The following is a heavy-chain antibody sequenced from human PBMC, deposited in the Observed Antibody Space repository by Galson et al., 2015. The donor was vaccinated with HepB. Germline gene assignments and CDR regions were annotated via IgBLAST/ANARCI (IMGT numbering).Heavy chain of an antibody. D-gene: IGHD3-9*01. CDR2: IYWDDDK. V-gene: IGHV2-5*02. CDR1: GFSLSTSGVG. Sequence: PALVKPTQTLTLTCTFSGFSLSTSGVGVGWIRQPPGKALEWLALIYWDDDKRYSPSLKSRLTITKDTSKNQVVLTMTNMDPVDTATYYCAHQFLRNYDILTGYSDNWFDPWGQGTLVTVSS. J-gene: IGHJ5*02. CDR3: AHQFLRNYDILTGYSDNWFDP.